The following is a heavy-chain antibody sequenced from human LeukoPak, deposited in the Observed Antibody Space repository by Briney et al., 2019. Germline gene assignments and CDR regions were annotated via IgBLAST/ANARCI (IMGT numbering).Heavy chain of an antibody. CDR3: ARLYSTGCYGGPDY. D-gene: IGHD6-19*01. Sequence: GGSLRLSCAASGFTFSSYSMNWVRQAPGKGLEWVSYISSSSSTIYYADSVKGRFTISRDNAKNSLYLQMSSLRAEDTAVYYCARLYSTGCYGGPDYWGQGTLVAVSS. V-gene: IGHV3-48*04. J-gene: IGHJ4*02. CDR1: GFTFSSYS. CDR2: ISSSSSTI.